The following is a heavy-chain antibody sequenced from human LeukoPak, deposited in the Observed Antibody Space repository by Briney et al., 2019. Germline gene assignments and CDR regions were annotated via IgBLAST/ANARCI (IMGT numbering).Heavy chain of an antibody. CDR2: IIPIFGTA. V-gene: IGHV1-69*13. D-gene: IGHD1-26*01. Sequence: SVKVSCKASGYTFTGYYMHWVRQAPGEGLEWMGGIIPIFGTANYAQKFQGRVTITADESTSTAYMELSSLRSEDTAVYYCARVRGGAFYWGQGTLVTVSS. CDR3: ARVRGGAFY. CDR1: GYTFTGYY. J-gene: IGHJ4*02.